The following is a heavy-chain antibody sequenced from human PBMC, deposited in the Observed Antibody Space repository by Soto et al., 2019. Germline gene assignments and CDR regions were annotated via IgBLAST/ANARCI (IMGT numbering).Heavy chain of an antibody. CDR3: ASIAVAEGFDP. CDR2: IHSGGNT. Sequence: EVQLVETGGGLIQPGGSLRLSCAASGLSISINYMSWVRQAPGKGLEWVSIIHSGGNTDYADSVKGRFTVSRDNSKNTVYLQMNSLRAEDTAIYYCASIAVAEGFDPWGQGTLVNVSS. D-gene: IGHD6-19*01. CDR1: GLSISINY. V-gene: IGHV3-53*02. J-gene: IGHJ5*02.